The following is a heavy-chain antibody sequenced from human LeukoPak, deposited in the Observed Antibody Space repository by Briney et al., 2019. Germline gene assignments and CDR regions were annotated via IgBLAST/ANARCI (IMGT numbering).Heavy chain of an antibody. D-gene: IGHD2-15*01. CDR3: TKEGATGSRYNFDY. Sequence: GRSLRLSCAASGFTFSSHGMHWVRQAPGKGLEWVAVISNDRRIEYYADSVKGRFTISRDNSKNTVSLQMNSLRDDDTAVFYCTKEGATGSRYNFDYWGQGTLVTVSS. V-gene: IGHV3-30*18. J-gene: IGHJ4*02. CDR1: GFTFSSHG. CDR2: ISNDRRIE.